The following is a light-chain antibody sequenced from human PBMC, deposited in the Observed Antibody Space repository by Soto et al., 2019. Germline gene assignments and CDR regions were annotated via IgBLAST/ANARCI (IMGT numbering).Light chain of an antibody. V-gene: IGKV1-6*01. CDR2: AAS. CDR3: LQDYNFPWT. CDR1: QGIGND. Sequence: AIQMTQSPSSLSASLGDRVTITSRASQGIGNDLGWYQQKPGNAPRLLIYAASTLQSGVPSRFSGSGSGTDFTLTISSLQPEDFATYYCLQDYNFPWTFGQGTKVEIK. J-gene: IGKJ1*01.